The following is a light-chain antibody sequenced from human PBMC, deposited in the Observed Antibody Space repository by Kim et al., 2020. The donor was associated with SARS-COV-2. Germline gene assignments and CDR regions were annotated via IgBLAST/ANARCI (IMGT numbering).Light chain of an antibody. Sequence: SSELTQDPAVSVAVGQTVKITCQGDSLRRYYASWYQQKPGQAPVLVIYGRNNRPSGIPERLSGSTSGNTASLIIPGAQAEDEADYYCSSRGSSENVLFGGGTKLTVL. CDR2: GRN. V-gene: IGLV3-19*01. CDR3: SSRGSSENVL. J-gene: IGLJ2*01. CDR1: SLRRYY.